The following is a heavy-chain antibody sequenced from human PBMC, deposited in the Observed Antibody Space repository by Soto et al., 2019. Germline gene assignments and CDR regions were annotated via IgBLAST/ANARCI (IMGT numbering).Heavy chain of an antibody. D-gene: IGHD2-15*01. V-gene: IGHV1-69*12. J-gene: IGHJ6*02. CDR2: IIPIFGTA. CDR1: GGTFSSYA. Sequence: QVQLVQSGAEVKKPGSSVKVSCKASGGTFSSYAISWVRQAPGQGLEWMGGIIPIFGTANYAQKFQGRVTITADGSASTAYMEPSRLRSEDTAVYSCAREDGSGGSCYSAPSPRYHCGMDVWGQGTTVTVSS. CDR3: AREDGSGGSCYSAPSPRYHCGMDV.